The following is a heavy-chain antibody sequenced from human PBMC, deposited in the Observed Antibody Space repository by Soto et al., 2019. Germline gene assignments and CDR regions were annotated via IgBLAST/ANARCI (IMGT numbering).Heavy chain of an antibody. V-gene: IGHV3-30*04. D-gene: IGHD1-1*01. CDR2: ISYDGSNK. CDR3: ARDSLEQKELDY. J-gene: IGHJ4*02. CDR1: GFTFSSYA. Sequence: GGSLRLSCAASGFTFSSYAMHWVRQAPGKGLEWVAVISYDGSNKYYADSVKGRFTISRDNSKNTLYLQMNSLRAEDTAVYYCARDSLEQKELDYWGQGTLVTVSS.